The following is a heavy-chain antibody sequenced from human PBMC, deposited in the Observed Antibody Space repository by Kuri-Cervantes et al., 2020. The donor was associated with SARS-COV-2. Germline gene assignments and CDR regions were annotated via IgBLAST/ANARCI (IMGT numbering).Heavy chain of an antibody. CDR1: GGPISSHY. Sequence: GSLRLSCTVSGGPISSHYWSWIRQPPGKGLEWIGYVYSSGSTNYSPSLKSQVTMSVDTSKNQFSLKLTSVTAADTAVYYCTRAGYDNSGYYYSFDFWGQGTLVTVSS. CDR2: VYSSGST. J-gene: IGHJ4*02. D-gene: IGHD3-22*01. CDR3: TRAGYDNSGYYYSFDF. V-gene: IGHV4-59*11.